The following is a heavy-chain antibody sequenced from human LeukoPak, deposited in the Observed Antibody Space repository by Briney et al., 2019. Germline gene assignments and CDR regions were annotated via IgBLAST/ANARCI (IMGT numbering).Heavy chain of an antibody. D-gene: IGHD2-15*01. Sequence: PGGSLRLSCAASGFSFSTYGMHWVRQAPGKGLEWVTLIWSDGNEKYYADSVKGRFTISRDNSKSTLFLQMNSLRGEDTAVYYCSQERDRRGYFDYWGQGTLVTVSS. J-gene: IGHJ4*02. CDR3: SQERDRRGYFDY. V-gene: IGHV3-30*02. CDR1: GFSFSTYG. CDR2: IWSDGNEK.